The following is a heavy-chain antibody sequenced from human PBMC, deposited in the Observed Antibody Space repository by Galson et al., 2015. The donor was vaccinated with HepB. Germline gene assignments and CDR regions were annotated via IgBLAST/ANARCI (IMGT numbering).Heavy chain of an antibody. CDR2: IDPNSGGT. D-gene: IGHD3-10*01. CDR3: ARQEGWLPTFDP. Sequence: SVKVSCKASGYTFTDYYIHWVRQAPGQGLEWMGWIDPNSGGTNSPLKFQGRVTMTRDTSINTAFVEMSSLRYEDTAVYYCARQEGWLPTFDPWGQGTLVTVSS. J-gene: IGHJ5*02. CDR1: GYTFTDYY. V-gene: IGHV1-2*02.